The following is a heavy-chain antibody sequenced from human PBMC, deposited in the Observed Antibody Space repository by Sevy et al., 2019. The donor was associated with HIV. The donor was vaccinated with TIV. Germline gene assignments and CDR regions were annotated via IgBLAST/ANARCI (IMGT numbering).Heavy chain of an antibody. J-gene: IGHJ4*02. Sequence: GGSLRLSCAASGFTFSSYGMHWVRQAPGKGLEWVAVISCDGSNKYYADSVKGRFTISRDNSKNTLYLQMNSLRAEDTAVYYCAKGIYDFWSGSYFDYWGQGTLVTVSS. D-gene: IGHD3-3*01. CDR2: ISCDGSNK. CDR3: AKGIYDFWSGSYFDY. V-gene: IGHV3-30*18. CDR1: GFTFSSYG.